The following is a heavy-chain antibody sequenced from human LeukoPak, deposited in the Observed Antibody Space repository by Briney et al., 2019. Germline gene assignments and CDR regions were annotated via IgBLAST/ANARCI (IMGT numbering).Heavy chain of an antibody. CDR1: GYTFTSYD. CDR3: ARVEGEWLRFNWYFDL. CDR2: MNPNSGNT. V-gene: IGHV1-8*01. J-gene: IGHJ2*01. Sequence: ASVKASCKASGYTFTSYDINWVRQATGQGLGWMGWMNPNSGNTGYAQKFQGRVTMTRNTSISTAYMELSSLRSEDTAVYYCARVEGEWLRFNWYFDLWGRGTLVTVSS. D-gene: IGHD5-12*01.